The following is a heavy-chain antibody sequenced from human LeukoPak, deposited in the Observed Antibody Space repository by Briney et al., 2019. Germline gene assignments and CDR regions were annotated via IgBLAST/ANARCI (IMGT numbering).Heavy chain of an antibody. J-gene: IGHJ4*02. CDR3: ARDGSSYYDSSGPDY. Sequence: ASETLSLTCTVSGGSISSYYWSWIRQPAGKGLEWIGRIYTSGSTNYNPSLKSRVTMSVDTSKNQFSLKLSSVTAADTAVYYCARDGSSYYDSSGPDYWGQGTLVTVSS. CDR1: GGSISSYY. D-gene: IGHD3-22*01. CDR2: IYTSGST. V-gene: IGHV4-4*07.